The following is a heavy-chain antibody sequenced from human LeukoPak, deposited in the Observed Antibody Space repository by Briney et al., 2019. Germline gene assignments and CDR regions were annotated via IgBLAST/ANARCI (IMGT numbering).Heavy chain of an antibody. CDR2: ISYDGSNK. D-gene: IGHD3-22*01. Sequence: GGSLRLSCAASGFTFSSYGMHWVRQAPGKGLEWVAVISYDGSNKYYADSVKGRFTISRDNSKNTLYLQMNSLRAEDTAVYYCARDDPPYYYDSSGFGVDYWGQGTLVTVSS. CDR3: ARDDPPYYYDSSGFGVDY. J-gene: IGHJ4*02. CDR1: GFTFSSYG. V-gene: IGHV3-30*03.